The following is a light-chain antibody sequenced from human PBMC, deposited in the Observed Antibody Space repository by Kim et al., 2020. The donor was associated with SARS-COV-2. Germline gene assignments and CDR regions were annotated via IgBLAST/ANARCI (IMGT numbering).Light chain of an antibody. V-gene: IGKV3-20*01. Sequence: LASGERATLSCRAGTRVSSGYLACYKPKPGQAHRLLVYGASSRATGIPDRFSGSGSGTDFTFTISRLEPEDFAVYYCQQYGSSLYTFGQGTKLEI. CDR3: QQYGSSLYT. J-gene: IGKJ2*01. CDR1: TRVSSGY. CDR2: GAS.